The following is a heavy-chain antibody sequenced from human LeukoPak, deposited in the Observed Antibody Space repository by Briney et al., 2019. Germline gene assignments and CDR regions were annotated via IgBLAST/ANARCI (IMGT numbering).Heavy chain of an antibody. CDR3: ARHSRSGYSAYASAFDV. V-gene: IGHV4-61*08. CDR1: GASLNSGGYY. CDR2: IDYSGST. D-gene: IGHD5-12*01. J-gene: IGHJ3*01. Sequence: SEILSLTCTVSGASLNSGGYYWNWIRQPPGKEPEWIGSIDYSGSTNYNRSLKSRVTISVDTSKNQFSLKLRSVTAADTAAYYCARHSRSGYSAYASAFDVWGQGSMVSVSS.